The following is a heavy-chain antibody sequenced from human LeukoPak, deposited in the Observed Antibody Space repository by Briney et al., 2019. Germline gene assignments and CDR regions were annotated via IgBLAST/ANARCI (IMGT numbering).Heavy chain of an antibody. CDR3: ARRVVVVAATRYNWFDP. D-gene: IGHD2-15*01. CDR2: IYNSGST. V-gene: IGHV4-4*02. CDR1: GGSLSSSNW. Sequence: SETLSLTCAVSGGSLSSSNWWSWVRQPPGKGLEWIGEIYNSGSTNYNPSLKSRVTISVDKSKNQCSLKLSSVTAADTAVYYCARRVVVVAATRYNWFDPWGQGTLVTVSS. J-gene: IGHJ5*02.